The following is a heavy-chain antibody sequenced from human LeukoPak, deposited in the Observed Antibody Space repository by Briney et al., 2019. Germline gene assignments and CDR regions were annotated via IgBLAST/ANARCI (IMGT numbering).Heavy chain of an antibody. Sequence: ASETLSLTCAVYGESFRGYYWTWIRQTPGKGLEWIGEIDHIGRTTYNPSLKSRVTISVDTSKNQFSLRLTSVTASDTAVYYCARPVRCSATTCTGPFDYWGQGTLVTVSS. CDR1: GESFRGYY. D-gene: IGHD6-19*01. CDR2: IDHIGRT. J-gene: IGHJ4*02. CDR3: ARPVRCSATTCTGPFDY. V-gene: IGHV4-34*01.